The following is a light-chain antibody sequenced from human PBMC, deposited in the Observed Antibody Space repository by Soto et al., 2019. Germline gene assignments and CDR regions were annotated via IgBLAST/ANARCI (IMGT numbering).Light chain of an antibody. CDR3: QQNYLSPWT. J-gene: IGKJ1*01. V-gene: IGKV1-39*01. CDR2: TSS. CDR1: QSIRNF. Sequence: DIQMTQSPSSLSASVGDRVTITCRTSQSIRNFLNWYQQKPGTVPKLLISTSSTLESGVPSRFSGGGSWTDFTLTISNLQPEDFATYFCQQNYLSPWTFGPGTRVEIK.